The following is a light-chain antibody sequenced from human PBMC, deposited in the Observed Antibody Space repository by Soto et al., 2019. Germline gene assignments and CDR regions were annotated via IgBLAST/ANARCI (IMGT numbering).Light chain of an antibody. Sequence: QSALTQPRSVSGSPGQSVTISCTGTSSDVGGYNYVSWYQQHPGKAPKLVIYDVSKRPSRVPDRFSGSKSGNTASLTVSGLQAEDGADYTCCSYAGTCPQWVFGGGTKVTVL. CDR2: DVS. J-gene: IGLJ3*02. CDR1: SSDVGGYNY. V-gene: IGLV2-11*01. CDR3: CSYAGTCPQWV.